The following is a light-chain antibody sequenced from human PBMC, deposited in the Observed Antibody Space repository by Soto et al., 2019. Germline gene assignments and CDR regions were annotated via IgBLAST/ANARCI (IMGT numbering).Light chain of an antibody. Sequence: EVVLTQSPDTLSLSPGEGATLSCRTSHSVDIYLAWYQQKPGQAPGLLIYDSYNRVTGIPTRFSGSGSGTDFTLTISSLEPEDSAVYYCQQRKYWPPLTFGGGTKVEIK. CDR1: HSVDIY. CDR2: DSY. J-gene: IGKJ4*01. CDR3: QQRKYWPPLT. V-gene: IGKV3-11*01.